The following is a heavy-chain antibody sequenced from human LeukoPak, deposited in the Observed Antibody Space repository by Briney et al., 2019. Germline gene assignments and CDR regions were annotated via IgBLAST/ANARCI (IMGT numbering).Heavy chain of an antibody. Sequence: SVKVSCKASGGTFSSYAISWLRQAPGQGLEWMGGIIPIFGTANYAQKFQGRVTITTDESTSTAYMELSSLRSEYTAVYYCARGPYDSSGYYYSFDHWGQGTLVTVSS. CDR3: ARGPYDSSGYYYSFDH. CDR1: GGTFSSYA. J-gene: IGHJ4*02. CDR2: IIPIFGTA. D-gene: IGHD3-22*01. V-gene: IGHV1-69*05.